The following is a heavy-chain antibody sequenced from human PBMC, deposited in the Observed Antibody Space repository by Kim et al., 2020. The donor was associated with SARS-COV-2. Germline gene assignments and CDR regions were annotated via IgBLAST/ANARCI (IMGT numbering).Heavy chain of an antibody. D-gene: IGHD1-7*01. Sequence: SETLSLTCTVSGGSISSYYWSWIRQPPGKGLEWIGYIYYSGSTNYNPSLKSRVTISVDTSKNQFSLKLSSVTAADTAVYYCAREELEGGGDYYYGMDVGGQGTTVTVSS. CDR2: IYYSGST. CDR3: AREELEGGGDYYYGMDV. V-gene: IGHV4-59*01. CDR1: GGSISSYY. J-gene: IGHJ6*02.